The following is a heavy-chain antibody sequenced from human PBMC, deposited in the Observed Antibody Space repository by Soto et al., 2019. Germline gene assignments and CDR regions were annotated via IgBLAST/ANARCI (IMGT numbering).Heavy chain of an antibody. CDR1: GFTFSSYA. CDR2: ISGSGGST. D-gene: IGHD2-21*02. V-gene: IGHV3-23*01. J-gene: IGHJ4*02. CDR3: AKREYCGGDCYWY. Sequence: PGESLKISCAASGFTFSSYAMSWVRQAPGKGLEWVSAISGSGGSTYYADSVKGRFTISRDNSKNTLYLQMNSLRAEDTAVYYCAKREYCGGDCYWYWGQGTLVTVSS.